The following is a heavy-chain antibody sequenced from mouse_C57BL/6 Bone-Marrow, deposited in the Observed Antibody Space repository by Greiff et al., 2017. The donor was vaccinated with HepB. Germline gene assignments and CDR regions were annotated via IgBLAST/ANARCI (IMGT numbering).Heavy chain of an antibody. CDR3: AGGGGLRFDY. CDR2: ISYDGSN. J-gene: IGHJ2*01. V-gene: IGHV3-6*01. D-gene: IGHD1-1*02. Sequence: ESGPGLVKPSQSLSLTCSVTGYSITSGYYWNWIRQFPGNKLEWMGYISYDGSNNYNPSLKNRISITRDTSKNQFFLKLNSVTTEDTATYYCAGGGGLRFDYWGQGTTLTVSS. CDR1: GYSITSGYY.